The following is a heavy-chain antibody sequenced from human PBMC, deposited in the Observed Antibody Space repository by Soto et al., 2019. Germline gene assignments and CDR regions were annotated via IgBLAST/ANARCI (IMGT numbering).Heavy chain of an antibody. Sequence: EVQLVESGGGLVKPGGSLTLSCAASGFSFSNDNMNWIRQAPGKGLEWVSSIISSGSFIYYAESVKGRFTISRDNAKNSLYLKMNSLGAEDTALYYCARVADYYDSSGYLPVVDWGQGSLVTVSS. CDR3: ARVADYYDSSGYLPVVD. J-gene: IGHJ4*02. V-gene: IGHV3-21*01. CDR1: GFSFSNDN. D-gene: IGHD3-22*01. CDR2: IISSGSFI.